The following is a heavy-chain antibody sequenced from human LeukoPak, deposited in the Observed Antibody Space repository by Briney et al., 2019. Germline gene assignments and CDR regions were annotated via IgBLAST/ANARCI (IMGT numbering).Heavy chain of an antibody. D-gene: IGHD1-1*01. CDR3: ARWNLDLAYDI. CDR1: GGSLSNYY. V-gene: IGHV4-59*08. Sequence: SETLSLTCTLSGGSLSNYYWTWIRQPPGKGLEWLGYIYSTGSISYNPSLESRVTISIDTSKNTFSLKLTSVTAADTAVYFCARWNLDLAYDIWGQGTMVTVSS. J-gene: IGHJ3*02. CDR2: IYSTGSI.